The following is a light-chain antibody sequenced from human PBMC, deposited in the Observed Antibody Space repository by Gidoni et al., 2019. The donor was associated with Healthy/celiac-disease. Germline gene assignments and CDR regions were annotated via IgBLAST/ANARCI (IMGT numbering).Light chain of an antibody. Sequence: SYALSPPPSVSVSPGQTASITCSGDKLGDKYACWYQQKPGQSPVLVIYQDSKRPSGIPERFSGSNSGNTATLTISGTQAMDEADYYCQAWDSSTGVFGGGTKLTV. CDR1: KLGDKY. CDR3: QAWDSSTGV. V-gene: IGLV3-1*01. CDR2: QDS. J-gene: IGLJ2*01.